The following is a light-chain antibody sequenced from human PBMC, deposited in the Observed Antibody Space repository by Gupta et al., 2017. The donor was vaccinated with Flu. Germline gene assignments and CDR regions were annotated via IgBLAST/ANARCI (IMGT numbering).Light chain of an antibody. J-gene: IGKJ5*01. V-gene: IGKV3-15*01. CDR2: GAS. CDR1: QSVSSN. CDR3: QQYDNWLPIT. Sequence: EIVMTQSPASLSVSPGERATLSCRASQSVSSNLAWYQQKPGQAPRLLISGASTRATGIPARFSGSGSGTEFTLTISSRQSEDFAVYYCQQYDNWLPITFGQGTRLEIK.